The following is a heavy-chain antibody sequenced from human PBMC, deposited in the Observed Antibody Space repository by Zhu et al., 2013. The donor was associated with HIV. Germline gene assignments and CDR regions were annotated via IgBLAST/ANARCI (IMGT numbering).Heavy chain of an antibody. V-gene: IGHV1-69*06. D-gene: IGHD4-17*01. Sequence: QVQLVQSGAEVKKPGSSVKVSCKASGGTFSSYAISWVRQAPGQGLEWMGGIIPIFGTANYAQKFQGRVTITADKSTSTAYMELSSLRSEDTAVYYCASFNPHHDYGDYVPYWYFDPWGRGTLVTVSS. CDR3: ASFNPHHDYGDYVPYWYFDP. CDR2: IIPIFGTA. CDR1: GGTFSSYA. J-gene: IGHJ2*01.